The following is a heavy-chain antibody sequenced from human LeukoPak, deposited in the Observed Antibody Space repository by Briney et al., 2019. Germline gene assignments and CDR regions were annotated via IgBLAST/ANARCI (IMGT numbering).Heavy chain of an antibody. J-gene: IGHJ4*02. D-gene: IGHD2-21*02. CDR3: GRELRPRSPSFYY. V-gene: IGHV3-7*05. Sequence: PGGSLRLSCAACGFSFSTYWMSWVRRAPGKGLEWVVNIKHDGSVKNNVDSVKGRFTSSRDNAKTLLYLHMTILRSQAPAVYSFGRELRPRSPSFYYWGRGNLVTVSS. CDR1: GFSFSTYW. CDR2: IKHDGSVK.